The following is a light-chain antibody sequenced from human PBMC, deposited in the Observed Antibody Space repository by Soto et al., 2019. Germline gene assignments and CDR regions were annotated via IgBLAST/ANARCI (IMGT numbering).Light chain of an antibody. CDR1: QSVGSIY. CDR2: GAS. Sequence: DIVLTQSPCTLSLSPGERATLSCRASQSVGSIYLAWYQQKPGQAPRLLIHGASNRASGIPDRFSGSGSGTDFTLTISRLETEDFAVYYCQKYGSSPRTFGQGTKVEIK. J-gene: IGKJ1*01. V-gene: IGKV3-20*01. CDR3: QKYGSSPRT.